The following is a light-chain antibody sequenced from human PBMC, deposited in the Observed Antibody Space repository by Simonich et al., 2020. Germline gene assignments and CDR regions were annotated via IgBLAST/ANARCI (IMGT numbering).Light chain of an antibody. J-gene: IGLJ3*02. Sequence: SYELTQPPSVSVSPGQTARITFSGDSLPKQYAYWYQQKPGQAPVLVIYKDSERPSGIPELFSGSSSGTTVTLTISGVQAEDEADYYCQSADSSGTWVFGGGTKLTVL. CDR1: SLPKQY. V-gene: IGLV3-25*03. CDR2: KDS. CDR3: QSADSSGTWV.